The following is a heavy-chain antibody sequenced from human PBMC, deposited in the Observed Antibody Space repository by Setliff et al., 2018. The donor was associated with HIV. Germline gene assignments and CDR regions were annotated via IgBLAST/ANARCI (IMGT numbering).Heavy chain of an antibody. D-gene: IGHD6-13*01. J-gene: IGHJ4*02. Sequence: PSVKVSFKAYGYTFTSYDINWVRQAPGQGLEWMGWINPNSGGTNYAQKFQGWVTMTRDTSISTAYMELSRLRSDDTAVYYCARGRAEGRIADPAGIRDWGQGTLVTVSS. V-gene: IGHV1-2*04. CDR2: INPNSGGT. CDR3: ARGRAEGRIADPAGIRD. CDR1: GYTFTSYD.